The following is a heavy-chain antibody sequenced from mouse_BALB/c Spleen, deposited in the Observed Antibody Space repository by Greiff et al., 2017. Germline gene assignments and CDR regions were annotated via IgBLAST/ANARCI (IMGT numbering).Heavy chain of an antibody. CDR3: ARQGLYAMDY. Sequence: VLLVESGAELARPGASVKMSCKASGYTFTSYTMHWVKQRPGQGLEWIGYINPSSGYTNYNQKFKDKATLTADKSSSTAYMQLSSLTSEDSAVYYCARQGLYAMDYWGQGTSVTVSS. CDR2: INPSSGYT. J-gene: IGHJ4*01. V-gene: IGHV1-4*01. CDR1: GYTFTSYT.